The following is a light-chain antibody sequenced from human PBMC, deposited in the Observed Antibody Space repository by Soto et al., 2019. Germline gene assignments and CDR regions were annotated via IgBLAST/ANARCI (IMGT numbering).Light chain of an antibody. J-gene: IGKJ1*01. Sequence: DIQMTQSPSSLSASVGDRVTITCRASQSIGRHLNWYQQKPGKAPRPLIYAASTLESGVPSRFIGRGSGTDFTLTISTLQPEDFANYSCHQSYTDPWTFGQGTKVEIK. CDR2: AAS. V-gene: IGKV1-39*01. CDR3: HQSYTDPWT. CDR1: QSIGRH.